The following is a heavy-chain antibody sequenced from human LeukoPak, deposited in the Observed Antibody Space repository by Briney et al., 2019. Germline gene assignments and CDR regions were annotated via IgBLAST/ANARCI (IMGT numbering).Heavy chain of an antibody. CDR2: INPSGGST. V-gene: IGHV1-46*01. J-gene: IGHJ6*03. CDR3: ASRGRGYSGYAPVFDYYYYYYMDV. Sequence: ASVKVSCKASGYTFTSYYMHWVRQAPGQGLEWMGIINPSGGSTSYAQKFQGRVTMTRGTSTSTVYMELSSLRSEDTAVYYCASRGRGYSGYAPVFDYYYYYYMDVWGKGTTVTVSS. CDR1: GYTFTSYY. D-gene: IGHD5-12*01.